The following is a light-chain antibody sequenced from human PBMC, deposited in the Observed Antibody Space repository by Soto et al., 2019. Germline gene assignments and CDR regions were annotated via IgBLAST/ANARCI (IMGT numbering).Light chain of an antibody. Sequence: EIVVTQSPATLSLSPGERATLSCRASQSVSSYLAWYQQKPGQAPRLLIYGASNRATGIPDRFSGSGSGTDFTLTISRLEPEDFAVYYCQQYGSSPRTFGQGTKVDIK. J-gene: IGKJ1*01. CDR1: QSVSSY. CDR3: QQYGSSPRT. V-gene: IGKV3-20*01. CDR2: GAS.